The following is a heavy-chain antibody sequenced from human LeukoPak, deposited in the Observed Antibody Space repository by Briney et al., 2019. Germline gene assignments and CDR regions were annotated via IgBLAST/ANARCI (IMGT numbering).Heavy chain of an antibody. D-gene: IGHD6-6*01. V-gene: IGHV3-30*02. Sequence: GGSLRLSCAASGFTFSSYGMHWVRQAPGKGLEWVAFIRYDGSNKYYADSVKGRFTISRDNSKNTLYLQMNSLRAEDTAVYYCAKDLIAARRDYFDYWGQGTLVTISS. J-gene: IGHJ4*02. CDR1: GFTFSSYG. CDR3: AKDLIAARRDYFDY. CDR2: IRYDGSNK.